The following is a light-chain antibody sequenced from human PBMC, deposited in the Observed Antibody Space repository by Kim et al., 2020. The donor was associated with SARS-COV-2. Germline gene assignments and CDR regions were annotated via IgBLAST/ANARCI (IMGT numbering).Light chain of an antibody. Sequence: ALGQTVRSTCQGARLRSYYASWYQQKPGQAPVLVIYGKNNRPSGIPDRFSGSSSGNTASLTITGAQAEDEADYYCNSRDSSGNHYVFGTGTKVTVL. CDR1: RLRSYY. CDR2: GKN. V-gene: IGLV3-19*01. J-gene: IGLJ1*01. CDR3: NSRDSSGNHYV.